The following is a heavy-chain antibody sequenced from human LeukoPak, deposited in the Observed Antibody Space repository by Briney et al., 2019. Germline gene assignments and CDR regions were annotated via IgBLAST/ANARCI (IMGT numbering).Heavy chain of an antibody. CDR1: GDSISSYY. Sequence: SETLSLTCTVSGDSISSYYWSWIRQPPGKGLEWIGYIYYSGGTIYNPSLKSRVTMSLDTSKNQFSLQLNSVTPEDTAVYYCARDQIEMATIMDYYYGMDVWGQGTTVTVSS. CDR2: IYYSGGT. CDR3: ARDQIEMATIMDYYYGMDV. V-gene: IGHV4-59*12. D-gene: IGHD5-24*01. J-gene: IGHJ6*02.